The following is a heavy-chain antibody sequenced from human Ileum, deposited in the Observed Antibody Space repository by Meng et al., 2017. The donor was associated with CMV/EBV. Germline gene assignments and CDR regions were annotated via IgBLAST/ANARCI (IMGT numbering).Heavy chain of an antibody. CDR1: GFTFSSYW. D-gene: IGHD1-26*01. V-gene: IGHV3-74*01. CDR2: TNGAGTTT. Sequence: VQLVEFGGGLVQPGGSLRLSCAASGFTFSSYWMHWVRQAPGKGLVWVSRTNGAGTTTSYADSVQGRFTISRDNAKNTLYLQMNSLRVEDTAVYYCARELIVGATDYFDYWGQGNLVTVSS. J-gene: IGHJ4*02. CDR3: ARELIVGATDYFDY.